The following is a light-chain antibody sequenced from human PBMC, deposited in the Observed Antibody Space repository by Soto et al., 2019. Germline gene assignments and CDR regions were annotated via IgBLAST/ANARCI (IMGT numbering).Light chain of an antibody. Sequence: DFQMTQSPSSLSASVGDRVDITCRAIQSITRYLNWYQQKPGKAPNLLIYATSNLQTGVPLRFSGSGFGTDFTLTINNLQPEDFASYYCQQSYSVPRTFVGGTKVEI. CDR3: QQSYSVPRT. CDR1: QSITRY. V-gene: IGKV1-39*01. J-gene: IGKJ4*01. CDR2: ATS.